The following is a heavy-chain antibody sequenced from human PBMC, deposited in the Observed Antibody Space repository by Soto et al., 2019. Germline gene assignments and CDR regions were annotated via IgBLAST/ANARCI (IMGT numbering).Heavy chain of an antibody. CDR2: FEPEDGEI. D-gene: IGHD6-13*01. Sequence: GASVKVSFKVYGKTLSEVSIHWVRQAPGIGLEGMGGFEPEDGEIVYAQIFEGRVTMTEDTSTDTAYMEVSSLRSEDTAVYYCATVYSSSLVYWFDPWGQGTLVTVSS. CDR1: GKTLSEVS. CDR3: ATVYSSSLVYWFDP. J-gene: IGHJ5*02. V-gene: IGHV1-24*01.